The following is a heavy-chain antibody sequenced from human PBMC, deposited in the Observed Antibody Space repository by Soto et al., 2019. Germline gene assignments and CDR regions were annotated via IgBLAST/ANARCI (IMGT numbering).Heavy chain of an antibody. V-gene: IGHV3-23*01. J-gene: IGHJ4*02. CDR3: AKRPLSIITFDY. CDR1: GFHFSSYS. CDR2: IRAGGGST. Sequence: GGSLILSCAASGFHFSSYSRSLVSQEPGKGLEWVSTIRAGGGSTDYRDSVKGRFTVSRDNSKNMLYMQMNSLRAEDTAVYYCAKRPLSIITFDYWGLGTLVTV. D-gene: IGHD3-22*01.